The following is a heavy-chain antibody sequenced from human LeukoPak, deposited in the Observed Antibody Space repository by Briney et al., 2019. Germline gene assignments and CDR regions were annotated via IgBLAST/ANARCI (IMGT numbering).Heavy chain of an antibody. CDR3: VKAHSSSWYYFDY. CDR2: ISSNGGST. D-gene: IGHD6-13*01. Sequence: GGSLRLSCSASGFTFSSYAMHWVRQAPGKGLGYVSAISSNGGSTYYADSVKGRFTISRDNSKNTLYLQMSSLRAEDTAVYYCVKAHSSSWYYFDYWGQGTLVTVSS. CDR1: GFTFSSYA. J-gene: IGHJ4*02. V-gene: IGHV3-64D*06.